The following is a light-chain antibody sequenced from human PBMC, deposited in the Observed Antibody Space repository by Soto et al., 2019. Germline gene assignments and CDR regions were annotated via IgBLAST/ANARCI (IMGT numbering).Light chain of an antibody. CDR1: QSVSSSN. Sequence: EIVLTQSPGTLSLSPGERATLSCRASQSVSSSNLVWYQQKPGQAPSLLTYDASARATGTPDRFSGSGSGTDFTLTISRLEPEDFAVYYCQQYGTSLVTFGPGTKVDMK. V-gene: IGKV3-20*01. J-gene: IGKJ3*01. CDR3: QQYGTSLVT. CDR2: DAS.